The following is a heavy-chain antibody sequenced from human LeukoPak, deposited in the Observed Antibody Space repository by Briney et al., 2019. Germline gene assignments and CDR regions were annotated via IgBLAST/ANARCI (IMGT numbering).Heavy chain of an antibody. J-gene: IGHJ3*02. CDR3: ARVRNSRITIFGVVIPNDAFDI. V-gene: IGHV1-2*02. CDR2: INPNSGGT. CDR1: GYTFTGYY. Sequence: GASVKVSCKASGYTFTGYYMHWVRQAPGQGLESMGWINPNSGGTNYPQKFQGRVTMTRDTSITTAYMELSRLRSDDTALYYCARVRNSRITIFGVVIPNDAFDIWGQGTMVTVSS. D-gene: IGHD3-3*01.